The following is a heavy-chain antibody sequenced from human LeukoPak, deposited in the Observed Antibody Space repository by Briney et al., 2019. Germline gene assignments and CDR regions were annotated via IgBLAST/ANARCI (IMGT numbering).Heavy chain of an antibody. Sequence: TGGSLRLSCAASGFTFSDYYMSWIRQAPGKGLEWVSYISSSSSYIYYADSVKGRFTISRDNAKNSLYLQMNSLRAEDTAVYYCAREFRIYDSSGQVDYWGQGTLVTVSS. CDR3: AREFRIYDSSGQVDY. D-gene: IGHD3-22*01. V-gene: IGHV3-11*06. J-gene: IGHJ4*02. CDR1: GFTFSDYY. CDR2: ISSSSSYI.